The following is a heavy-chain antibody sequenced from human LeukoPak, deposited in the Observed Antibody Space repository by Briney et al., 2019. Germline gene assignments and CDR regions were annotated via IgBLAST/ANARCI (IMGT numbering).Heavy chain of an antibody. V-gene: IGHV3-48*03. CDR1: GFTFSSYE. CDR2: ISSSGSTI. Sequence: PGGSLRLSCAASGFTFSSYEMNWVRQAPGKGREWVSYISSSGSTIYYADSVKGRFTISRDNDKNSLYLQMNSLRAEDTAVYYCARDSAGSGSYVGYFEYWGQGTLVTVSS. D-gene: IGHD3-10*01. J-gene: IGHJ4*02. CDR3: ARDSAGSGSYVGYFEY.